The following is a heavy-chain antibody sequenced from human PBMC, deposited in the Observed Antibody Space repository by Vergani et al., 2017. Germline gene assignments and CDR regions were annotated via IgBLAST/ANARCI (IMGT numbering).Heavy chain of an antibody. CDR2: IIPIFGTA. D-gene: IGHD1-20*01. CDR1: GGTFSSYA. J-gene: IGHJ2*01. Sequence: QVQLVQSGAEVKKPGSSVKVSCKASGGTFSSYAISWVRQAPGQGLEWMGGIIPIFGTANYAQKFKGRVTITADESTSPAYMELRSMRSEDTAVYYWASAPGISGTNRPGYWYFDLWGRSTLVTVSS. V-gene: IGHV1-69*01. CDR3: ASAPGISGTNRPGYWYFDL.